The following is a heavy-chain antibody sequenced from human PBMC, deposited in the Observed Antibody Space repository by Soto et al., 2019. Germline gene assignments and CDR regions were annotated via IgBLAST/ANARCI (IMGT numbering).Heavy chain of an antibody. D-gene: IGHD3-16*01. Sequence: GGSVKVSFKASGYSFTNKDFSLVRQATGQGLEWMGWMNPGSGDTGYAQKFQGRVTMTRDISIATAYMELSSLRSDDTAIYYCARMETFGSLNWFDPWGQGTLVTVSS. J-gene: IGHJ5*02. V-gene: IGHV1-8*01. CDR2: MNPGSGDT. CDR1: GYSFTNKD. CDR3: ARMETFGSLNWFDP.